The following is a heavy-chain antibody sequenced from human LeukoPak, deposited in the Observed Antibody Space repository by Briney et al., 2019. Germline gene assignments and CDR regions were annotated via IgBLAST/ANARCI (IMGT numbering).Heavy chain of an antibody. CDR2: VYHSGNT. V-gene: IGHV4-38-2*01. Sequence: SETLSLTCAVSGYSISSGYYWGWIRQPPGKGLEGIGSVYHSGNTYYNPSLKSRVTISVDTSKNQFSLKLSSLTAADTAVYYCARTGEDTSWITIFGVAVLDAFDIWGQGTMVTVSS. CDR3: ARTGEDTSWITIFGVAVLDAFDI. D-gene: IGHD3-3*01. J-gene: IGHJ3*02. CDR1: GYSISSGYY.